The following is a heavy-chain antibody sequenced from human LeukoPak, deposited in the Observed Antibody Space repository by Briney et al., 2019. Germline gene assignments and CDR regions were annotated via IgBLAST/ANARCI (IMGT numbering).Heavy chain of an antibody. CDR1: GGTFSSYA. CDR3: ARSIVVVVAATHYYYGMDV. J-gene: IGHJ6*04. CDR2: TIPIFGTA. D-gene: IGHD2-15*01. Sequence: GSSVKVSCKASGGTFSSYAISWVRQAPGQGLEWMGGTIPIFGTANYAQKFQGRVTITADKSTSTAYMELSSLRSEDTAVYYCARSIVVVVAATHYYYGMDVWGKGTTVTVSS. V-gene: IGHV1-69*06.